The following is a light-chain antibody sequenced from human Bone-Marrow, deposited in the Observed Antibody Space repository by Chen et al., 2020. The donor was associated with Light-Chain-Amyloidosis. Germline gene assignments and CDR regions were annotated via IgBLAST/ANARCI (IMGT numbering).Light chain of an antibody. CDR1: QSLLHSNGYNY. CDR3: FQPQETPYT. Sequence: DIVMTQSPLSLCVTPGEPASISCTSTQSLLHSNGYNYLAWYLQKPGQSPQLLIHLGSNRAPGVPDRFSGSGSGTDFTLRISRVEADDVGVYYCFQPQETPYTFGHWTKLEI. V-gene: IGKV2-28*01. CDR2: LGS. J-gene: IGKJ2*01.